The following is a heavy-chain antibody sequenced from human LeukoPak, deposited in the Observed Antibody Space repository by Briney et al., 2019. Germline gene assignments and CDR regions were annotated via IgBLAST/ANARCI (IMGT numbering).Heavy chain of an antibody. V-gene: IGHV3-23*01. CDR1: GFTFSSYA. CDR2: ISASGGST. Sequence: GGSLRLSCAASGFTFSSYAMSWVRQAPGKGLEWVSAISASGGSTYYADSMKGRFTISRDNPKNTLYLQMNSLRAEDTAVYYCARACSGGSCYLAAFDIWGQGTMVTVSS. D-gene: IGHD2-15*01. CDR3: ARACSGGSCYLAAFDI. J-gene: IGHJ3*02.